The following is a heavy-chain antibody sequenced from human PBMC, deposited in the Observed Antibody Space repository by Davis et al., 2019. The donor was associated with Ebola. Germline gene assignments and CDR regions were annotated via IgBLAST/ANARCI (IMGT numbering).Heavy chain of an antibody. J-gene: IGHJ4*02. V-gene: IGHV3-23*01. Sequence: GESLKISCAASGFSFNKYALSWVRQAPGKGLEWVSAISGSGGNTYYADSVKGRFTISRDNSKNTLYLQMNSLRAEDTAIYYCATMGLGVITDLPFDYWGQGTLVTVS. CDR2: ISGSGGNT. CDR1: GFSFNKYA. D-gene: IGHD3-3*01. CDR3: ATMGLGVITDLPFDY.